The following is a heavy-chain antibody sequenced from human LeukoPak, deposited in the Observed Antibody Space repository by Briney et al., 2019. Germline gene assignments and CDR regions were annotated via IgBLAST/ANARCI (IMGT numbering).Heavy chain of an antibody. CDR1: GGSISSYY. Sequence: PSETLSLTCTVSGGSISSYYWSWIRQPPGKGLEWIGYIYYSGSTNYNPSLKSRVTISVDTSKNQFSPKLGSVTAADTAVYYCARHSSSPDAFDIWGQGTMVTVSS. J-gene: IGHJ3*02. CDR2: IYYSGST. D-gene: IGHD6-13*01. V-gene: IGHV4-59*08. CDR3: ARHSSSPDAFDI.